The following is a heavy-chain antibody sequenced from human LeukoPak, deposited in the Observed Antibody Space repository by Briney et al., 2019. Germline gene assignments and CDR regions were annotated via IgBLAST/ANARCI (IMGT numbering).Heavy chain of an antibody. V-gene: IGHV3-21*01. CDR2: TSSSSSYI. D-gene: IGHD3-10*02. CDR1: GFTFSSYS. CDR3: AELGITMIGGV. J-gene: IGHJ6*04. Sequence: GGSLRLSCAASGFTFSSYSMNWVRQAPGKGLEWVSSTSSSSSYIYYADSVKGRFTISRDNAKNSLYLQMNSLRAEDTAVYYCAELGITMIGGVWGKGATVTISS.